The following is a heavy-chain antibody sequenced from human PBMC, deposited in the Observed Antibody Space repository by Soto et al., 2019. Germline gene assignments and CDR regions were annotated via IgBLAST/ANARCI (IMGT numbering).Heavy chain of an antibody. CDR2: IDYDGTRK. J-gene: IGHJ4*02. D-gene: IGHD2-15*01. V-gene: IGHV3-30*05. CDR1: GFIFNSHG. CDR3: AKVDCRGGSCYSGPFDY. Sequence: QVQLVESGGGVVQPGRSRRLSCATSGFIFNSHGMYWVRQAPGKGLEWVAGIDYDGTRKDYADSVKGRFTISRDSSKNSLYLQMDSLRAEGTAVYYCAKVDCRGGSCYSGPFDYWGPGILVIVSS.